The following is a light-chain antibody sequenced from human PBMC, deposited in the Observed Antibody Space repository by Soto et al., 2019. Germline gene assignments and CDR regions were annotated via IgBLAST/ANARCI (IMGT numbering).Light chain of an antibody. Sequence: EIVLTQSPGTLSLSPGERATLSCRASQSVSGHLAWYQQKAGQAPRLIISGASTRATGIPARFSGSGSGTEFTLTISSLQSEDFAVYYCHQYYSYLIIFGQGTRLEIK. V-gene: IGKV3-15*01. J-gene: IGKJ5*01. CDR1: QSVSGH. CDR3: HQYYSYLII. CDR2: GAS.